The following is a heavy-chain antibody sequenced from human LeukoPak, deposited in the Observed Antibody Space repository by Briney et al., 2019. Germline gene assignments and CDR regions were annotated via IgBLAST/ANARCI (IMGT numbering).Heavy chain of an antibody. CDR1: GGSFSGYY. CDR3: ARHSRDGYSLNWFDP. Sequence: SETLSLTCAVYGGSFSGYYWSWIRQPPGKGLEWIGEINHSGSTNYNPSLKSRVTISVDTSKNQFSLKLSSVTAADTAVYYCARHSRDGYSLNWFDPWGQGTLVTVSS. V-gene: IGHV4-34*01. CDR2: INHSGST. J-gene: IGHJ5*02. D-gene: IGHD5-24*01.